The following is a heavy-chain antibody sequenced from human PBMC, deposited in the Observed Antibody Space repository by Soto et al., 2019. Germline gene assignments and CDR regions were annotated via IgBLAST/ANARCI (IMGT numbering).Heavy chain of an antibody. CDR1: GGSISSSSYY. CDR2: IYYSGST. D-gene: IGHD2-15*01. Sequence: SETLSLTCTVSGGSISSSSYYWGWIRQPPGKGLEWIGSIYYSGSTYYNPSLKSRVTISVDTSKNQFSLKLSSVTAADTAVYYCARGSAAAHTIFDYWGQGTLVTVSS. J-gene: IGHJ4*02. CDR3: ARGSAAAHTIFDY. V-gene: IGHV4-39*07.